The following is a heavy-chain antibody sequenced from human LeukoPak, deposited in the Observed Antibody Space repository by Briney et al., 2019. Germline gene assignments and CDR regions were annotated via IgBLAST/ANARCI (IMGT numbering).Heavy chain of an antibody. CDR3: AKDRITLRLVGCFDP. D-gene: IGHD1-26*01. Sequence: GGSLRLSCAASGFTFSSYAMSWVRQAPGKGLEWVSAISGGGGTTYYADSVKGRFTISRDNSKNTLYLQMNSLRAEDTAVYYCAKDRITLRLVGCFDPWGQGTLVTVSS. CDR2: ISGGGGTT. J-gene: IGHJ5*02. V-gene: IGHV3-23*01. CDR1: GFTFSSYA.